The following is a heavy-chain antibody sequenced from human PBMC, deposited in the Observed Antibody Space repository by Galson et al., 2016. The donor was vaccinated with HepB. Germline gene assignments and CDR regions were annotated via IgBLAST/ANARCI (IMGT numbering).Heavy chain of an antibody. V-gene: IGHV3-30*04. CDR1: DFTFSTYA. CDR2: ILYDGE. D-gene: IGHD1-14*01. CDR3: ARGSAPITDYYLDY. J-gene: IGHJ4*02. Sequence: SLRLSCAASDFTFSTYAMHWVRQAPGKGLEWVAAILYDGEYYADSVRGRFPISRDNSKNTLYLQMNSLRAGDTAVYYCARGSAPITDYYLDYWGQGTLVTASS.